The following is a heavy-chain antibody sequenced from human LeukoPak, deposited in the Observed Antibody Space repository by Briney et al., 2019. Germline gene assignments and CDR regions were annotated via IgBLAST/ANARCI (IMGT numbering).Heavy chain of an antibody. Sequence: RASVKVSCKASGYTFTSYGISWVRQAPGQGLEWMGIINPSGGSTSYAQKFQGRVTMTRDTSTSTVYMELSSLRSEDTAVYYCARDRVVVAATSYYYYGMDVWGQGTTVTVSS. CDR1: GYTFTSYG. CDR2: INPSGGST. D-gene: IGHD2-15*01. CDR3: ARDRVVVAATSYYYYGMDV. V-gene: IGHV1-46*01. J-gene: IGHJ6*02.